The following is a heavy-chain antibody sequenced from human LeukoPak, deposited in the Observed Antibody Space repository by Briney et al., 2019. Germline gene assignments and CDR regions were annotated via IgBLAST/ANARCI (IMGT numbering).Heavy chain of an antibody. Sequence: GGSLRPSCAALGSTLGTSGMHWVRQPPGKGRGWGAFIRLDGSNKYYADSVKGRFTISRDNSKNTLYLQMNSLRAEDTAVYYCAKDPGMATINPVYYFDYWGQGTLVTVSS. D-gene: IGHD5-24*01. CDR1: GSTLGTSG. CDR3: AKDPGMATINPVYYFDY. CDR2: IRLDGSNK. J-gene: IGHJ4*02. V-gene: IGHV3-30*02.